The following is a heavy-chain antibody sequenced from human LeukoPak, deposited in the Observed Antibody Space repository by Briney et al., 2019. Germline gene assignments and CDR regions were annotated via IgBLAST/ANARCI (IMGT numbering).Heavy chain of an antibody. CDR3: ARASYSYDISGWVPFDY. J-gene: IGHJ4*02. CDR1: GNSISSGDYY. CDR2: IYTSGST. Sequence: SETLSLTCTVSGNSISSGDYYWSWIRQPAGKGLEWIGRIYTSGSTTYNPSLKSRVTISGDTSENQFSLRLSSVAAADTAVYYCARASYSYDISGWVPFDYWGQGTLVTVSS. D-gene: IGHD3-22*01. V-gene: IGHV4-61*02.